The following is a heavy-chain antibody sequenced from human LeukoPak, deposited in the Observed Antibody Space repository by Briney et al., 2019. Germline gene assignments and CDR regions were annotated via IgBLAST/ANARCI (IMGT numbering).Heavy chain of an antibody. CDR2: ISAYNGNT. V-gene: IGHV1-18*01. D-gene: IGHD3-22*01. CDR3: AREEYYDSSGYPTY. J-gene: IGHJ4*02. CDR1: GYTFTSYG. Sequence: ASVKVSCKSSGYTFTSYGISWVRQAPGQGLEWMGWISAYNGNTNYAQKLQGRVTMTTDTSTSTAYMELRSLRSDDTAVYYCAREEYYDSSGYPTYWGQGTLVTVSS.